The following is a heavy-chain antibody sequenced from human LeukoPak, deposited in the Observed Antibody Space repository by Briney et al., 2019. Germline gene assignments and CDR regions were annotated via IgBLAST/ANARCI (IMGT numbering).Heavy chain of an antibody. CDR1: GFTFSSYA. J-gene: IGHJ6*03. V-gene: IGHV3-23*01. Sequence: GGSLRLSCAASGFTFSSYAMSWVRQAPGKGLEWVSAISGSGGSTYYADSVKGRFTISRDNAKNSLYLQMNSLRAEDTAVYYCAREWYSSSSIYYYYYMDVWGKGTTVTVSS. D-gene: IGHD6-6*01. CDR2: ISGSGGST. CDR3: AREWYSSSSIYYYYYMDV.